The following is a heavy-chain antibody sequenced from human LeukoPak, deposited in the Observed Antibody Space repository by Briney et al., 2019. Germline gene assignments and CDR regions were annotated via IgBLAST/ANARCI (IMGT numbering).Heavy chain of an antibody. D-gene: IGHD2-2*02. V-gene: IGHV3-23*01. CDR3: AKGQGYCSSTSCSTFDY. CDR2: ISGSGGST. CDR1: GFTFSSYA. Sequence: GSLRLSCAASGFTFSSYAMSWVRQAPGKGLEWVSAISGSGGSTYYADSVKGRFTISRDNSKNTLYLQMNSLRAEDTAVYYCAKGQGYCSSTSCSTFDYWGQGTLVTVSS. J-gene: IGHJ4*02.